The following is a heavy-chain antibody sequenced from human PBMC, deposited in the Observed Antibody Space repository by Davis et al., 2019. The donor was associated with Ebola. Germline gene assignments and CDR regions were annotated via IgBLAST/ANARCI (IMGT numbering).Heavy chain of an antibody. Sequence: SVKVSCKASGGTFSSYAISWVRQAPGQGLEWMGGIIPIFGTANYAQKFQGRVTITADKSTSTAYMELSSLRSEDTAVYYCARDSPYCSSTSCYVDYWGQGTLVTVSS. J-gene: IGHJ4*02. CDR3: ARDSPYCSSTSCYVDY. D-gene: IGHD2-2*01. V-gene: IGHV1-69*06. CDR1: GGTFSSYA. CDR2: IIPIFGTA.